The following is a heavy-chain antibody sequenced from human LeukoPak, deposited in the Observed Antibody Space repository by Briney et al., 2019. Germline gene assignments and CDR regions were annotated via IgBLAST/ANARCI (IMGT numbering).Heavy chain of an antibody. Sequence: SETLSLTCAVPGYSISSGYYWGWIRQPPGKGLEWIGSIYHSGSTYYNPSLKSRVTISVDTSKNQFSLKLSSVTAADTAVYYCARGTGFDYWGQGTLVTVSS. J-gene: IGHJ4*02. V-gene: IGHV4-38-2*01. D-gene: IGHD3-10*01. CDR2: IYHSGST. CDR3: ARGTGFDY. CDR1: GYSISSGYY.